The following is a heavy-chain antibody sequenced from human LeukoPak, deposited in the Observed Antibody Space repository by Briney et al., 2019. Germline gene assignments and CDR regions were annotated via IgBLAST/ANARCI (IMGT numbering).Heavy chain of an antibody. Sequence: ASVKVSCKASGYTFTNYGIIWVRQAPGQGLEWMGWISVYNGKTNYAQKLQGRVTMTTDISTSIVYMELRSLRSDDTAVYYCARDLAVVTAFGQHAFDIWGQGTMVTVSS. CDR1: GYTFTNYG. J-gene: IGHJ3*02. V-gene: IGHV1-18*01. CDR3: ARDLAVVTAFGQHAFDI. CDR2: ISVYNGKT. D-gene: IGHD2-21*02.